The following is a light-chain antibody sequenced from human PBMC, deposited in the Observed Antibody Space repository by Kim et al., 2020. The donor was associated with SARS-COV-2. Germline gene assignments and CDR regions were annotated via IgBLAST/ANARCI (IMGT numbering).Light chain of an antibody. V-gene: IGKV3-20*01. CDR1: QSVSSSY. CDR3: QQYGSSPRT. Sequence: SPGESAPLSCRASQSVSSSYLAWYQQKPGQAPRLLIYGASSRATGIPDRFSGSGSGTDFTLTISRLEPEDFAVYYCQQYGSSPRTFGQGTKVEIK. CDR2: GAS. J-gene: IGKJ1*01.